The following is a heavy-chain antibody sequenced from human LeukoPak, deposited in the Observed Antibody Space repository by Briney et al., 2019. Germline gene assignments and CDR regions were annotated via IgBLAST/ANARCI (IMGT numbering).Heavy chain of an antibody. D-gene: IGHD2-2*01. CDR3: ARGMSVGYCSSTSCRTYYYYYMDV. CDR2: IIPIFGTA. J-gene: IGHJ6*03. CDR1: GGTFSSYA. V-gene: IGHV1-69*01. Sequence: SVKVSCKASGGTFSSYAISWVRQAPGQGLEWMGGIIPIFGTANYAQKFQGRVTITADESTSTAYMELSSLRSEDTAVYYCARGMSVGYCSSTSCRTYYYYYMDVGGKGTTVTVSS.